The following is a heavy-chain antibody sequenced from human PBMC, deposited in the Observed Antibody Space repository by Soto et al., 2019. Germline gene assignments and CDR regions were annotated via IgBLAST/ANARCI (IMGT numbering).Heavy chain of an antibody. D-gene: IGHD3-3*01. CDR3: ARQADVRFLRRYYGMDV. Sequence: EVQLVESGGGLVQPGGSLRLSCAASGFTFSSYWMSWVRQAPGKGLEWVANIKQDGSEKYYVDSVKGRFTISRDNAKNSLYLQMNRLRAEDTAVYYCARQADVRFLRRYYGMDVWGQGTTVTVSS. J-gene: IGHJ6*02. CDR1: GFTFSSYW. V-gene: IGHV3-7*01. CDR2: IKQDGSEK.